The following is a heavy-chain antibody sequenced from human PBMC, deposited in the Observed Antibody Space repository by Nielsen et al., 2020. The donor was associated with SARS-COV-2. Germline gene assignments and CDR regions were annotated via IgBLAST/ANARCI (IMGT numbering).Heavy chain of an antibody. D-gene: IGHD6-19*01. Sequence: GGSLRLSCADSGFTFRNHEMNWVRQIPGKGLEWVSYISNSGSVISYADSLKSRFTISRDNAQNSLYLQMNSLRVEDTGIYYCARDPGVAVGEDGFDTWGQGTMVTVSS. CDR3: ARDPGVAVGEDGFDT. CDR2: ISNSGSVI. V-gene: IGHV3-48*03. J-gene: IGHJ3*02. CDR1: GFTFRNHE.